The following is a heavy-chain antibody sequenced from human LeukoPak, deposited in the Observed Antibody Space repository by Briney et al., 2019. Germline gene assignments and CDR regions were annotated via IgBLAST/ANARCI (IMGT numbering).Heavy chain of an antibody. Sequence: PSETLSLTCAVSGYSISSGYYWGWIRQPPGNGLEWIGSIYHSGSTYYNPSLKSRVTISVDTSKNQFSLKLSSVTAADTAVYYCARGRWHYDFWSGYLFDYWGQGTLVTVSS. D-gene: IGHD3-3*01. CDR2: IYHSGST. CDR1: GYSISSGYY. V-gene: IGHV4-38-2*01. J-gene: IGHJ4*02. CDR3: ARGRWHYDFWSGYLFDY.